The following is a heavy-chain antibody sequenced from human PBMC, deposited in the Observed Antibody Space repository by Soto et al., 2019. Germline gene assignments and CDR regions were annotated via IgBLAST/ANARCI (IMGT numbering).Heavy chain of an antibody. CDR2: IYPGDSDT. D-gene: IGHD5-18*01. V-gene: IGHV5-51*01. CDR3: ARRGTSMEFFDL. Sequence: LGESLKISCKGLGNSFNNWIGWVRQMPGKGLEWVGIIYPGDSDTRYSPSFQGQVTISADKSINTAYLQWSSLKASDIAMYYCARRGTSMEFFDLWGRGTLVTVSS. J-gene: IGHJ2*01. CDR1: GNSFNNW.